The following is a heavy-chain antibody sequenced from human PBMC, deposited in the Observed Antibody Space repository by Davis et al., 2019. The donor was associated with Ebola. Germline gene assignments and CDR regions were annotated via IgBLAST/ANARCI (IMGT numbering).Heavy chain of an antibody. J-gene: IGHJ4*02. D-gene: IGHD4-17*01. CDR3: AKGDGDFDY. CDR2: IGSDTAT. Sequence: PGGSLRLSCAASGVTLSSCAMSWVRQSPGEGLEWVSGIGSDTATHYADSVRGRFTISRDNSKNTLYLQMNSLRAEDTAVYYCAKGDGDFDYWGQGTLVTVSS. V-gene: IGHV3-23*01. CDR1: GVTLSSCA.